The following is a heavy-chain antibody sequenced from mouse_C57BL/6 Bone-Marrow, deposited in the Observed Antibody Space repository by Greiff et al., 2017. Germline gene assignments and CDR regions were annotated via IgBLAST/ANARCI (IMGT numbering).Heavy chain of an antibody. V-gene: IGHV14-4*01. J-gene: IGHJ2*01. Sequence: EVQLQQSGAELVRPGASVKLSCTASGFNFKDAYMHWVKQRPEQGLEWIGWIDPENGDTEYASKFQGKATITADTSSNTAYLQLSSLTSEDTAVYYCSTRGLLLRDFDYWGQGTTLTVSS. CDR1: GFNFKDAY. D-gene: IGHD1-1*01. CDR3: STRGLLLRDFDY. CDR2: IDPENGDT.